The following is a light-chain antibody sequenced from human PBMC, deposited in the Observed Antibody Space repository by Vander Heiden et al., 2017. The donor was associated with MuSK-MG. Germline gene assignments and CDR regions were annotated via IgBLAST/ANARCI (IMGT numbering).Light chain of an antibody. CDR3: AAWDDSLNGVV. CDR1: SSNIGRNT. J-gene: IGLJ2*01. V-gene: IGLV1-44*01. CDR2: RNN. Sequence: QSVLTQPPSASGTPGQRFTISCSGSSSNIGRNTVNWYQQVPGTAPKDLIYRNNQRPSGVPDRFSGSKSGTSASLAISGLQSEDEADYFCAAWDDSLNGVVFGGGTKLTVL.